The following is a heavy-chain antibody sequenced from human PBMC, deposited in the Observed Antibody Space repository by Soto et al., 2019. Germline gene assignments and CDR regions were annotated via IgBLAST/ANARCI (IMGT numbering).Heavy chain of an antibody. J-gene: IGHJ6*02. CDR3: ARGRRSSIYYYYYGMDV. Sequence: QVQLQQWGAGLLKPSETLSLTCAVYGGSFSGYYWSWIRQPPGKGLEWSGEINHSGSTNYNPSLTSRVTISVDTSKNQFSLELSSVTAADTAVYYCARGRRSSIYYYYYGMDVWGQGTTVTVSS. CDR2: INHSGST. CDR1: GGSFSGYY. V-gene: IGHV4-34*01. D-gene: IGHD3-16*02.